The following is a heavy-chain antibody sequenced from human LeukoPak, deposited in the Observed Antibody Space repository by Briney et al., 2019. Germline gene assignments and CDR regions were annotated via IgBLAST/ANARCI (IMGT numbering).Heavy chain of an antibody. CDR3: VVTTRSRSFDY. CDR1: GFSLSTSL. CDR2: IKQDGSEK. V-gene: IGHV3-7*01. Sequence: GGGLRLWCAASGFSLSTSLMSWGRPGPGEGVGWVASIKQDGSEKKYGDSVKGRFSVSRDIAENSLFLQMDSLRAEDTAFYYCVVTTRSRSFDYWGQGTLVTVSS. J-gene: IGHJ4*02. D-gene: IGHD1-1*01.